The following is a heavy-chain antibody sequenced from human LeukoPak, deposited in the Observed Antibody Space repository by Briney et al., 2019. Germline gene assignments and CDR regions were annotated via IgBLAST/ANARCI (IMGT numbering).Heavy chain of an antibody. CDR3: ARGRGYYDSSLAY. CDR1: GVSFSGYY. D-gene: IGHD3-22*01. CDR2: INHSGRI. J-gene: IGHJ4*02. V-gene: IGHV4-34*01. Sequence: SETLSLTCAVYGVSFSGYYWSWIRQPPGKGLEWIGEINHSGRINYNPSLKSRVTISVDTSKNQFSLKLSSVTAADTAVYYCARGRGYYDSSLAYWGQGTLVTVSS.